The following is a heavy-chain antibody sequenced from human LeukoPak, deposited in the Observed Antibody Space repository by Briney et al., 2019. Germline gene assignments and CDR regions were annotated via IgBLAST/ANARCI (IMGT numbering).Heavy chain of an antibody. CDR2: ISSNGGST. J-gene: IGHJ4*02. Sequence: GGSLRLSCSASGFTFSSYAMHWVRQAPGKGLEYVSAISSNGGSTYYADSVKGRFTISRDNSKDTLYLQMSSLRAEDTAVYYCVKDGGQRYFDWLLLSYFDYWGQGTLVTVSS. V-gene: IGHV3-64D*06. D-gene: IGHD3-9*01. CDR3: VKDGGQRYFDWLLLSYFDY. CDR1: GFTFSSYA.